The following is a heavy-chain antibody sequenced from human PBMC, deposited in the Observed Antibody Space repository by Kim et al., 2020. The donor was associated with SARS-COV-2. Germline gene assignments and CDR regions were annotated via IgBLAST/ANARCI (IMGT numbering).Heavy chain of an antibody. V-gene: IGHV3-33*06. D-gene: IGHD1-26*01. Sequence: ARPGKGPFTISRDNSKNTLYLQMNRLRAEDTAVYYCAKEGAMGYYGMDVWGQGTTVTVSS. J-gene: IGHJ6*02. CDR3: AKEGAMGYYGMDV.